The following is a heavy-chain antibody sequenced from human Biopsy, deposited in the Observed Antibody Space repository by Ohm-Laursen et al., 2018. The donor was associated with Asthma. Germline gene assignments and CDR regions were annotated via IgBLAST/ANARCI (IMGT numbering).Heavy chain of an antibody. V-gene: IGHV1-69*13. D-gene: IGHD6-19*01. J-gene: IGHJ6*02. CDR3: ARCQVGYSSGWSLLLKKIYYSGMDV. CDR1: GGTFSNFA. CDR2: IMTVFGTT. Sequence: ASVKVSCKAPGGTFSNFAISWVRQASGQGLEWLGGIMTVFGTTNYAQKFQGRVTITADESTSTAYMEVTSLRSEDTAIYYCARCQVGYSSGWSLLLKKIYYSGMDVWGQGTAVTVSS.